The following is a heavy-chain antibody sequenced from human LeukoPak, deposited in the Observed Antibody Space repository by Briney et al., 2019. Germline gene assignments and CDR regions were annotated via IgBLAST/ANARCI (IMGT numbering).Heavy chain of an antibody. D-gene: IGHD2-2*01. J-gene: IGHJ4*02. CDR3: ARDGVVVVPAAMAPDY. CDR2: ISPSGGST. Sequence: ASVKVSCKALGYTFTSNYMHWVRQAPGQGPEWMGVISPSGGSTTYAQKFQGRVTLTRDMSTSTDYLELSSLRSEDTAVYYCARDGVVVVPAAMAPDYWGQGTLVTVSS. CDR1: GYTFTSNY. V-gene: IGHV1-46*01.